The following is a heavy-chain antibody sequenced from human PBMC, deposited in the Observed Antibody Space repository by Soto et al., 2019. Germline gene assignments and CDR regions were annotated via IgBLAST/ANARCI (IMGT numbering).Heavy chain of an antibody. CDR3: ARAYCSSTCCYWHGDWFDP. V-gene: IGHV4-39*01. Sequence: QLQLQESGPGLVKPSETLSLTRTVSGGSISSSSYYWGWIRQPPGKGLGWIGSIYYSGSTYYNPSLKSRVTISVDTSKNQFSLKVSSVTAADTAVYYCARAYCSSTCCYWHGDWFDPWGQGTLGTVSS. J-gene: IGHJ5*02. D-gene: IGHD2-2*01. CDR2: IYYSGST. CDR1: GGSISSSSYY.